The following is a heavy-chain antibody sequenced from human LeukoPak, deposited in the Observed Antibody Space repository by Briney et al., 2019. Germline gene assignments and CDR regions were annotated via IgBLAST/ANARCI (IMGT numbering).Heavy chain of an antibody. D-gene: IGHD4-17*01. Sequence: PGGPLRLSCAPSGFTLSRYAMSWARQATGRGVEWVSSISGSGSNTYYADSVNARFTIPRDNSKNTLYLQMNSQRAEDTAVYYGANLDDGDYLVQHDYWGQGTLVTVSS. J-gene: IGHJ4*02. CDR1: GFTLSRYA. CDR3: ANLDDGDYLVQHDY. V-gene: IGHV3-23*01. CDR2: ISGSGSNT.